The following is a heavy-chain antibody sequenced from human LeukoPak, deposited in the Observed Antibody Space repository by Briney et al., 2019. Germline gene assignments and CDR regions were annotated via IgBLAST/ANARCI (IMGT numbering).Heavy chain of an antibody. Sequence: ASVKVSCKASGYTFTSYDINWVRQAPGQGLEWMGWMNPNSGNTGYAQKLQGRVTMTRNTSISTAYMELSSLRSEDTAVYYCARGRVGDYVWGSYRYSWFDPWGQGTLVTVSS. D-gene: IGHD3-16*02. V-gene: IGHV1-8*01. CDR3: ARGRVGDYVWGSYRYSWFDP. CDR2: MNPNSGNT. J-gene: IGHJ5*02. CDR1: GYTFTSYD.